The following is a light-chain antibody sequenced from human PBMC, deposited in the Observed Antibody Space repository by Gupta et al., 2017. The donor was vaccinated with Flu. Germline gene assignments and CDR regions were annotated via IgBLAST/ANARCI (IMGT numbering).Light chain of an antibody. Sequence: SVLAPPPQASGTPGQRVTISCSRSRSNIGGNSVNWYHQRPGTAPKLLIYSDNNRPSGVPDRFSGSKSGTTATLTISGLQAEDEADYYCAAWDDSGNGWVFGGGTKLTVL. J-gene: IGLJ3*02. CDR2: SDN. CDR1: RSNIGGNS. CDR3: AAWDDSGNGWV. V-gene: IGLV1-44*01.